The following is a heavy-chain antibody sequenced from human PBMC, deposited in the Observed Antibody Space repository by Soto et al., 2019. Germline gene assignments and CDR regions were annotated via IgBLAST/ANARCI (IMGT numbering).Heavy chain of an antibody. Sequence: SETLSLTCTVSGGSISTRSSYWGWIRQPPGKGLEWIGEINHSGSTNYNPSLKSRVTISVDTSKNQFSLKLSSVTAADTAVYYCARGIRSSTSRRSDWFDPWGQGTLVTVSS. CDR3: ARGIRSSTSRRSDWFDP. V-gene: IGHV4-39*07. D-gene: IGHD2-2*01. CDR2: INHSGST. CDR1: GGSISTRSSY. J-gene: IGHJ5*02.